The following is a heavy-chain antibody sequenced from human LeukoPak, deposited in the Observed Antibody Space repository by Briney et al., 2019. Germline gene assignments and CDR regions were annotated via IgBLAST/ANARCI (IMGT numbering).Heavy chain of an antibody. D-gene: IGHD3-22*01. CDR2: IKQDGSEK. Sequence: GGSLRLSCAASGFTFSSYAMHWVRQAPGKGLEWVANIKQDGSEKYYMDSVKGRFTISRDNAKNSLYLQMNSLRAEDTAVYYCARRKSTYYYDSSGYPLPDAFDIWGQGTMVTVSS. J-gene: IGHJ3*02. CDR3: ARRKSTYYYDSSGYPLPDAFDI. CDR1: GFTFSSYA. V-gene: IGHV3-7*01.